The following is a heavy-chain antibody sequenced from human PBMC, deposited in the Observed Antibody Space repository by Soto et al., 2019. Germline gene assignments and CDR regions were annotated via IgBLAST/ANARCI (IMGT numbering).Heavy chain of an antibody. V-gene: IGHV5-51*01. Sequence: GESLKISCKGSGYSFTSYWIGWVRQMPGKGLEWMGIIYPGDSDTRYSPSFQGQVTISADKSISTAYLQWSSLKASDTAMYYCARAARPQVTNWFDPWAREPWSPSPQ. J-gene: IGHJ5*02. CDR2: IYPGDSDT. D-gene: IGHD6-6*01. CDR1: GYSFTSYW. CDR3: ARAARPQVTNWFDP.